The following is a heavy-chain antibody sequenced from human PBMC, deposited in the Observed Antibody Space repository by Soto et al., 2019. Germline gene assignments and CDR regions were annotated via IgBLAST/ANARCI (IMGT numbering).Heavy chain of an antibody. CDR2: IIPISGTA. CDR3: ARSQGSSTSLEIYYYYYYGMDV. D-gene: IGHD2-2*01. Sequence: QVQLVQSGAEVKKPGSSVKVSCKASGGTFSSYAISWVRQAPGQGLEWMGGIIPISGTANYAQKFQGRVTITSDESTRTAELALSSLRSEDTAVYYCARSQGSSTSLEIYYYYYYGMDVWGQGTTVTVSS. CDR1: GGTFSSYA. J-gene: IGHJ6*02. V-gene: IGHV1-69*01.